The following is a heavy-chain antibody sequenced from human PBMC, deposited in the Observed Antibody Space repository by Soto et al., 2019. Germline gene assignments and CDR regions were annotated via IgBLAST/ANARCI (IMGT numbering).Heavy chain of an antibody. D-gene: IGHD4-17*01. CDR2: IIPILGIA. J-gene: IGHJ5*02. Sequence: QVQLVQSGAEVKKPGSSVKVSCKASGGTFSSYTISWVRQAPGQGLEWMGRIIPILGIANYAQKFQGRVTITADKSTSTAYMELSSLRSEDTAVYYCAREALPTVTASLSGWFDPWGQGTLVTVSS. CDR1: GGTFSSYT. V-gene: IGHV1-69*02. CDR3: AREALPTVTASLSGWFDP.